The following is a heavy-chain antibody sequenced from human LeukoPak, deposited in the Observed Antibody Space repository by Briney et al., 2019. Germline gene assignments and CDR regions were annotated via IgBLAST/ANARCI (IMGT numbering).Heavy chain of an antibody. Sequence: GASVKVSCKASGYTFTSYYMNWVRQAPGQGLEWMGIINPSGGSTNYAQKFQGRVTITTDESTSTAYMELSSLRSEDTAVYYCARESSSLPMDVWGKGTTVTVSS. CDR3: ARESSSLPMDV. V-gene: IGHV1-46*01. J-gene: IGHJ6*03. CDR2: INPSGGST. D-gene: IGHD6-6*01. CDR1: GYTFTSYY.